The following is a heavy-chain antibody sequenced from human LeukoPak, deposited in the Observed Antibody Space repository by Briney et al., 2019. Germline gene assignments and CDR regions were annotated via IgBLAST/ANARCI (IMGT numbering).Heavy chain of an antibody. Sequence: GGSLRLSCAASGFTFSSYWMSWVRQAPGKGLEWVANIKQDGSEKYYVDSVKGRFTISRDNAKNSLYMQMNSLRAEDTAVYYCAREGTNWDFDYWGQGTLVTVSS. CDR1: GFTFSSYW. D-gene: IGHD7-27*01. J-gene: IGHJ4*02. CDR2: IKQDGSEK. CDR3: AREGTNWDFDY. V-gene: IGHV3-7*01.